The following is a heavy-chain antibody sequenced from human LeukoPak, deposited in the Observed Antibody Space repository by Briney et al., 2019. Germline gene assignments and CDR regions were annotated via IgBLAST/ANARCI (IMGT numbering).Heavy chain of an antibody. J-gene: IGHJ1*01. V-gene: IGHV3-53*01. D-gene: IGHD3-22*01. CDR2: IYSGGST. CDR1: GFTVSSNY. Sequence: GGSLRLSCAASGFTVSSNYMSWVRQAPGKGLQWVSVIYSGGSTYYADSVKGRFTISRDNPKNTLYLQMNSLRAEDTAVYYCARQDRYRYYYDSSGHISHWGQGTLVTVSS. CDR3: ARQDRYRYYYDSSGHISH.